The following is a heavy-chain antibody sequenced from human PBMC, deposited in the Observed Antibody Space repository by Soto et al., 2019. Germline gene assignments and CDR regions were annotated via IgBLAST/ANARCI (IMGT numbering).Heavy chain of an antibody. CDR3: AREPGVAVTARGMDV. CDR1: GGSFSGYY. Sequence: SETLSLTCAVYGGSFSGYYWSWIRQPPGKGQERIGEINHSGSTNYNPSLKSRETISVDTSKNQFSLKLSSVTAADTAVYYCAREPGVAVTARGMDVWGQGTTVTVSS. V-gene: IGHV4-34*01. D-gene: IGHD6-19*01. CDR2: INHSGST. J-gene: IGHJ6*02.